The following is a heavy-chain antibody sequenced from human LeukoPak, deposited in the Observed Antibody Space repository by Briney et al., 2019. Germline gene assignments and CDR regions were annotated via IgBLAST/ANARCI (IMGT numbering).Heavy chain of an antibody. D-gene: IGHD3-10*01. V-gene: IGHV3-21*01. CDR2: ISSSSSYI. Sequence: PGGALRLSCAASGFIFSSYSMNWVRQAPGKGLEWVSSISSSSSYIYYAGSVKGRFTISRDNAKNSLYLQMNSLRAEDTAVYYCGREDYGSRSGDYWGEGTLVSVSS. CDR1: GFIFSSYS. J-gene: IGHJ4*02. CDR3: GREDYGSRSGDY.